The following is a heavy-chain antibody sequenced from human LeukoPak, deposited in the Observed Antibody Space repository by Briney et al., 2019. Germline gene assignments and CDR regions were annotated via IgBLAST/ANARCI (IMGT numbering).Heavy chain of an antibody. D-gene: IGHD4-11*01. V-gene: IGHV3-48*03. CDR2: ISSSGSSK. J-gene: IGHJ3*02. CDR3: ARGGGNDYKYNAFDI. Sequence: GGSLRLSCAASGFTFSSHEMNWVRQAPGKGLECVSFISSSGSSKYYADSVKGRFTISRDSAKNSLYLQMNSLRAEDTAVYCCARGGGNDYKYNAFDIWGQGTMVTVSS. CDR1: GFTFSSHE.